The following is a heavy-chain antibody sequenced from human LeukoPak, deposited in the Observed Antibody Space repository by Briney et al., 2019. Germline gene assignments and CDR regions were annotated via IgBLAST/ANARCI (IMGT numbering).Heavy chain of an antibody. CDR1: GGSISSYY. Sequence: SETLSLTCTVSGGSISSYYWSWIRQPPGKGLEWIGYIYYSGSTNYNPSLKSRVTISVDTSKNQFSLKLSSVTAADTAVYYCARGIEALFDPWGQGTLVTVSS. J-gene: IGHJ5*02. CDR2: IYYSGST. D-gene: IGHD6-13*01. V-gene: IGHV4-59*08. CDR3: ARGIEALFDP.